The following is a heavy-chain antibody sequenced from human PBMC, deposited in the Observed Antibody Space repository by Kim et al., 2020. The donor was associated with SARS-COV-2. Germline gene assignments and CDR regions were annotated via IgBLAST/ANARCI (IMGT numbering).Heavy chain of an antibody. CDR2: IKQDGNQK. CDR3: ARDGDLYSSGRDAFDT. D-gene: IGHD6-19*01. V-gene: IGHV3-7*01. J-gene: IGHJ3*02. CDR1: GFTFSSYW. Sequence: GGSLRLSCAASGFTFSSYWMTWVRQAPGKGLEWVANIKQDGNQKYYVDSVKGRFTISRDNAKNSLYLQMNSLSAEDTAVYYCARDGDLYSSGRDAFDTWG.